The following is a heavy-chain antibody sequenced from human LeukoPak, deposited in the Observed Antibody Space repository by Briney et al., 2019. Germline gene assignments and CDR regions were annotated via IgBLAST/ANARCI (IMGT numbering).Heavy chain of an antibody. CDR1: GYTFTSYG. CDR3: ARPRSSSWGIDY. V-gene: IGHV1-18*01. CDR2: ISAYNGDT. Sequence: ASVKVSCKASGYTFTSYGFSWVRQAPGQGLEWMGWISAYNGDTKYALNLQGRVTMTTDTSTSTAYMELRSLRSDDTAVYYCARPRSSSWGIDYWGQGTLVTVSS. D-gene: IGHD6-13*01. J-gene: IGHJ4*02.